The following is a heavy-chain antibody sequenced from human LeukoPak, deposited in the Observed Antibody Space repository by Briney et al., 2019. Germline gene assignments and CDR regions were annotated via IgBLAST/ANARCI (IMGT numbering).Heavy chain of an antibody. CDR1: GFTFSRNS. D-gene: IGHD6-25*01. V-gene: IGHV3-21*01. Sequence: AGGSLRLPCPASGFTFSRNSMNWVRQAPGKGLEWVSSISGSSSYIYYADSVKGRFTISRDNAKNSLYLQMNSLRAEDTAVYYCARGAAMDWGQGTLVTVSS. CDR3: ARGAAMD. CDR2: ISGSSSYI. J-gene: IGHJ4*02.